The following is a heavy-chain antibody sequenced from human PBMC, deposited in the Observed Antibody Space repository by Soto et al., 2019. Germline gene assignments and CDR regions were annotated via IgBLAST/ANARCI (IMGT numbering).Heavy chain of an antibody. Sequence: QVRLVQSRAEVKKPGDSVSVSCKAPEYTFANHFIHWVRQAPGQGLEWMGIVNPSGGPTRYTQKFQGRVTMTRDTSTSTVYMVLSSLTSADTAVYYCAREGSYYFDSRIDYWGQGTLVTVSS. D-gene: IGHD3-10*01. CDR1: EYTFANHF. V-gene: IGHV1-46*01. J-gene: IGHJ4*02. CDR2: VNPSGGPT. CDR3: AREGSYYFDSRIDY.